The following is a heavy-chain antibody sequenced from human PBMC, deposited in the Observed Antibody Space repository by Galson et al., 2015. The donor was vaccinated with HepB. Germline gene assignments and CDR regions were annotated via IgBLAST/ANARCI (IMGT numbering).Heavy chain of an antibody. CDR2: ISDDGNKK. V-gene: IGHV3-30*04. CDR1: GFIFSHYA. D-gene: IGHD3/OR15-3a*01. Sequence: SLRLSCAASGFIFSHYAMRWVRQSPAKGLEWVAGISDDGNKKYYAGSVKGRFTISRDSSNNSVSLQMDSLRPEDTSLYYCARASGLTHPFEYWGQGALITVSS. CDR3: ARASGLTHPFEY. J-gene: IGHJ4*02.